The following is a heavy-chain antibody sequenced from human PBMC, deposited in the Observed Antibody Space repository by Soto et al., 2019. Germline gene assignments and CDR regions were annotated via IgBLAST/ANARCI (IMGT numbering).Heavy chain of an antibody. V-gene: IGHV4-30-2*01. CDR1: GGSISSGGYS. J-gene: IGHJ4*02. CDR2: IYHSGST. CDR3: ARKVDAYYDSSGYLHRYYFDY. D-gene: IGHD3-22*01. Sequence: KPSETLSLTCAVSGGSISSGGYSWSWIRQPPGKGLEWIGYIYHSGSTYYNPSLKSRVTISVDRSKNQFSLKLSSVTAADTAVYYCARKVDAYYDSSGYLHRYYFDYWGQGTLVTVSS.